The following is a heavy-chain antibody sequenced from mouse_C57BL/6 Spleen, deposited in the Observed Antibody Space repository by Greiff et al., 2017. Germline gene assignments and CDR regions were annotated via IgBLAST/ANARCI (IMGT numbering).Heavy chain of an antibody. CDR3: ARDGSLAY. D-gene: IGHD1-1*01. CDR1: GYTFTSYG. J-gene: IGHJ3*01. Sequence: QVQLKQSGAELARPGASVKLSCKASGYTFTSYGISWVKQRTGQGLEWIGEIYPRSGNTYYNEKFKGKATLTADKSSSTAYMELRSLTSEDSAVYFCARDGSLAYWGQGTLVTVS. V-gene: IGHV1-81*01. CDR2: IYPRSGNT.